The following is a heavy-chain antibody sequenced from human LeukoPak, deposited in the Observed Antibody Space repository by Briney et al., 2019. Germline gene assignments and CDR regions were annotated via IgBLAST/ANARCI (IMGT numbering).Heavy chain of an antibody. CDR2: IWYDGSNK. V-gene: IGHV3-33*01. D-gene: IGHD6-13*01. CDR3: ARKGIAPKYNFDY. CDR1: GFTFSSYG. Sequence: PGRSLRLSCAASGFTFSSYGMHWVRQAPGKGLEWVAVIWYDGSNKYYADSVKGRFTISRDNSKNTLYLQMSSLRAEDTAVYYCARKGIAPKYNFDYWGQGTLVTVSS. J-gene: IGHJ4*02.